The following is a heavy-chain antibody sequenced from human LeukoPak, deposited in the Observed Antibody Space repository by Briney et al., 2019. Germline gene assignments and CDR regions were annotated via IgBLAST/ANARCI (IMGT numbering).Heavy chain of an antibody. Sequence: GGSLRLSCAASGFTFSSYAMSWVRQAPGKGLEWVSAISGSGGSTYYAASVEGRFTISRDNSKNTLYLQMNSLRAEDTAVYYYAKDPYGGSYYDCWGQGTLVTVSS. CDR2: ISGSGGST. D-gene: IGHD1-26*01. V-gene: IGHV3-23*01. CDR3: AKDPYGGSYYDC. CDR1: GFTFSSYA. J-gene: IGHJ4*02.